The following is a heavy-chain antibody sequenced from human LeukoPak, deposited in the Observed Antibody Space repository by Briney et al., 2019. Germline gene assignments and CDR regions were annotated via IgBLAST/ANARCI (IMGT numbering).Heavy chain of an antibody. V-gene: IGHV3-48*03. J-gene: IGHJ4*02. Sequence: SGGSLRLSCAASGFTFSSYAMNWVRQAPGKGLEWLSYISSSGSTIYYADSVKGRFTISRDNAKNSLYLQMNSLRAEDTAVYYCATQHTLWSLLDCWGQGTLVTVSS. CDR1: GFTFSSYA. D-gene: IGHD3-10*01. CDR2: ISSSGSTI. CDR3: ATQHTLWSLLDC.